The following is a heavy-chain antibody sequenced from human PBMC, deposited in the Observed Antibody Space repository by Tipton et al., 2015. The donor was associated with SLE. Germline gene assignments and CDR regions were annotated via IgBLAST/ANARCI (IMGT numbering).Heavy chain of an antibody. D-gene: IGHD6-13*01. CDR1: GGSLSSSSYY. Sequence: TLSLTCTVSGGSLSSSSYYWCWFRQPAGKGLEWIGHIYTSGSTNYNPSLKSRVTISVDTSKNQFSLKLSSVTAGDTAVYYCARLGIAPARFVDYWGQGTLVTVSS. CDR3: ARLGIAPARFVDY. J-gene: IGHJ4*02. CDR2: IYTSGST. V-gene: IGHV4-61*09.